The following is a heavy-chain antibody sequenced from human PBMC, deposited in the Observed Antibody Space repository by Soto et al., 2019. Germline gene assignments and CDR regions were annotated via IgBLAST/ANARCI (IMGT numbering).Heavy chain of an antibody. J-gene: IGHJ4*02. CDR3: ARGGYYDSSGYYGNFDY. CDR2: IYYSGST. CDR1: GGSISSGGYY. Sequence: SETLSLTCTVSGGSISSGGYYWSWIRQHPGKGLEWIGYIYYSGSTYYNPSLKSRVTISVDTSKNQFSLKLSSVTAADTAVYYCARGGYYDSSGYYGNFDYWGQGTLVT. V-gene: IGHV4-31*03. D-gene: IGHD3-22*01.